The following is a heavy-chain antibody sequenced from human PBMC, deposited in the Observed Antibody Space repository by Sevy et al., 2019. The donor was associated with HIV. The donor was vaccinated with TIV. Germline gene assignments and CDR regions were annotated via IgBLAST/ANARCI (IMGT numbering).Heavy chain of an antibody. D-gene: IGHD2-21*01. CDR3: ARVRVVADYYFDY. CDR1: GFSFSDYY. J-gene: IGHJ4*02. Sequence: GGSLRLSCAASGFSFSDYYMTWIRQAPGKGLEWVSYISSGSRYTNYADSVKGRFAISRDNAENSLYLQMSSLRAEDTAVYYCARVRVVADYYFDYWGQGTLVTVSS. CDR2: ISSGSRYT. V-gene: IGHV3-11*06.